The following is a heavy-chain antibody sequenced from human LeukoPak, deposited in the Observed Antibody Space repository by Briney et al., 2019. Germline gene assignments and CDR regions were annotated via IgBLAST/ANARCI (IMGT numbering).Heavy chain of an antibody. J-gene: IGHJ4*02. CDR2: ISSSSSEI. V-gene: IGHV3-21*05. Sequence: GGSLRLSCAASGFTFSSYSMNWVRQAPGKGLEWVSYISSSSSEIYYADSVKGRFTISRDNAKNSLYLQMNSLRAEDTAVYYCAAGGSYWGQGILVTVSS. CDR1: GFTFSSYS. CDR3: AAGGSY. D-gene: IGHD2-8*02.